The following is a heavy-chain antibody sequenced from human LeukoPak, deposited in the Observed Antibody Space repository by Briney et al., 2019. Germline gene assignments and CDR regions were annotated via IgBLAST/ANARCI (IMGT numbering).Heavy chain of an antibody. V-gene: IGHV3-23*01. CDR2: ISGSGDST. D-gene: IGHD3-22*01. CDR3: ARRGYYDYSGYDY. CDR1: GFTFTAYA. Sequence: GGSLRLSCAASGFTFTAYAMSWVRQAPGKGLEWVSVISGSGDSTYYADSVKGRFTISRDISKNTLYLQMNSLRAEDTAVYYCARRGYYDYSGYDYWGQGTLVTVSS. J-gene: IGHJ4*02.